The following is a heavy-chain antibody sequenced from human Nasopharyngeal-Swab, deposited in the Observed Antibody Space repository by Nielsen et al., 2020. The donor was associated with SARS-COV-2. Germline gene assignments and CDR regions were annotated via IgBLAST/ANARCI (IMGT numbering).Heavy chain of an antibody. CDR2: IYYSGST. Sequence: SETLSLTCTVSGGPVSSGSYYWSWIRQPPGKGLEWIGYIYYSGSTNYNPSLKSRVTISVDTSKNQFSLKLNSVTAADTAVYYCARDYSSSWSNYYYYGMDVWGQGTTVTVSS. CDR3: ARDYSSSWSNYYYYGMDV. V-gene: IGHV4-61*01. J-gene: IGHJ6*02. CDR1: GGPVSSGSYY. D-gene: IGHD6-13*01.